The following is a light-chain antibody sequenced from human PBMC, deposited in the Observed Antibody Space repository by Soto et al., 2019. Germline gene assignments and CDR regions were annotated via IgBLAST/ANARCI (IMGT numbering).Light chain of an antibody. CDR3: QQYNDWPLT. V-gene: IGKV3-20*01. CDR1: QSVSSSY. Sequence: EIVLTQSPGTLSLSPGERATLSCRASQSVSSSYLAWYQQKPGQAPRLLIYRTSNRATGIPDRFSGSGSGTDFTLNNSRLEPEDFAVYYCQQYNDWPLTFGQGTKVDIK. J-gene: IGKJ1*01. CDR2: RTS.